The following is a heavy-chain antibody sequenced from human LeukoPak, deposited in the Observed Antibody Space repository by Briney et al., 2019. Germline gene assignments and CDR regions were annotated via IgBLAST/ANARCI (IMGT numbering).Heavy chain of an antibody. D-gene: IGHD3-3*01. J-gene: IGHJ4*02. Sequence: SETLSLTCTVSGGSISSGGYYWSWIRQPPGKGLEWIGEINHSGSTNYNPSLKSRVTISVDTSKNQFSLKLSSVTAADTAVYYCARGRGTFWSGYCDYWGQGTLVTVSS. CDR3: ARGRGTFWSGYCDY. CDR1: GGSISSGGYY. CDR2: INHSGST. V-gene: IGHV4-39*07.